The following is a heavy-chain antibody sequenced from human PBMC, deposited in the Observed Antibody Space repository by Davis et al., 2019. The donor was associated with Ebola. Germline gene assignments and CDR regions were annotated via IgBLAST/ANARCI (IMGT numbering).Heavy chain of an antibody. D-gene: IGHD6-19*01. CDR1: GGSISSGGYS. Sequence: MPSETLSLTCAVSGGSISSGGYSWSWIRQPPGKGLEWIGYIYHSGSTYYNPSLKSRVTVSVDTSKNLFSLKLSSVTAADTAGYYGARQGSGWRNYGMDVWGQETTVTVSS. CDR2: IYHSGST. V-gene: IGHV4-30-2*01. J-gene: IGHJ6*02. CDR3: ARQGSGWRNYGMDV.